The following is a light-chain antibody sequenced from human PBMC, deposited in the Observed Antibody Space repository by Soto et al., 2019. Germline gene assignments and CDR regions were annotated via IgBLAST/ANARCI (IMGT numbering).Light chain of an antibody. CDR1: QGIGVY. CDR3: QKYNSAPLT. J-gene: IGKJ4*01. CDR2: AAS. Sequence: DLQMTQSPSSLSASLGDRVTITCRASQGIGVYLAWFQQKPGKVPKLLIYAASTLQSGVPSRFSSSGSGTDFTLTISSLQPEDFATYYCQKYNSAPLTFGGGTKVEIK. V-gene: IGKV1-27*01.